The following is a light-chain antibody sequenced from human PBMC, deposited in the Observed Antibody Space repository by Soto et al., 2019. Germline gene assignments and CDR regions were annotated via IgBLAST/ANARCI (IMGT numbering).Light chain of an antibody. Sequence: QSALTQPASVSGSPGQSITISCTGTSSDVGSYNLVSWYQQHPGKAPKLMIYEGSKRPSGVSNRFSGSKSGNTASLTISGLQAADEADYYCCSYAGSSTYVVFGGGTKVTVL. V-gene: IGLV2-23*01. CDR3: CSYAGSSTYVV. J-gene: IGLJ2*01. CDR1: SSDVGSYNL. CDR2: EGS.